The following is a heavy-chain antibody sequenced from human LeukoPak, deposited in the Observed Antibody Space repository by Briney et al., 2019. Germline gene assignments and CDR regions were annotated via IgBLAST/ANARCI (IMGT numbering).Heavy chain of an antibody. CDR1: GGSFSGYY. V-gene: IGHV4-34*01. CDR2: INHSGST. Sequence: SSETLSLTCAVYGGSFSGYYWSWIRQPPGKGLEWIGEINHSGSTNYNPSLKSRVTISVDTSKNQFSLKLSSVTAADTAVYYCARKGITMVRGVIRQVNKAGYYYYGMDVWGQGTTVTVSS. D-gene: IGHD3-10*01. J-gene: IGHJ6*02. CDR3: ARKGITMVRGVIRQVNKAGYYYYGMDV.